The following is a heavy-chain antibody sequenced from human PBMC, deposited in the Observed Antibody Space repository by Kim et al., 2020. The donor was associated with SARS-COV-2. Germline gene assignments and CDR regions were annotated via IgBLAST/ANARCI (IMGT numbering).Heavy chain of an antibody. J-gene: IGHJ3*02. D-gene: IGHD2-21*02. CDR3: ARDPRLMWGVVTRAAFEI. CDR2: ISAYNGHT. Sequence: ASVKVSCKASGYTFTTYGISWVRQAPGQGLEWMGWISAYNGHTNYTQKLQGRVTMTTDTSTNTAYVELRSLRSDDTAVYYCARDPRLMWGVVTRAAFEIWGQGTMVTVSS. CDR1: GYTFTTYG. V-gene: IGHV1-18*01.